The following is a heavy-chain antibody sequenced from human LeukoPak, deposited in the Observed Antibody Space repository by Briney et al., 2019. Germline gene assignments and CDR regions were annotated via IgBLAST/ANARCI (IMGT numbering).Heavy chain of an antibody. V-gene: IGHV4-39*01. D-gene: IGHD6-6*01. CDR1: GDSMTSSRSSAYY. CDR3: ARLMDHMTARRAFDY. Sequence: SETLSLTCTVSGDSMTSSRSSAYYWGWIRQPPGKGLEWIATIYYTGNTYYNPSLMSRVTISVDTSKNQFSLELTSVTAADTAVYFCARLMDHMTARRAFDYWGEGTRVIVSS. J-gene: IGHJ4*02. CDR2: IYYTGNT.